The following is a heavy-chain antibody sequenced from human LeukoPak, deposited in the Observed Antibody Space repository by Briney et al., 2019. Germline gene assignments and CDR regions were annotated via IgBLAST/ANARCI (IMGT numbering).Heavy chain of an antibody. Sequence: ASVKVSCKASGYTFTGYYMHWVRQAPGQGLEWMGWINPNTGGTNYAQKFQGRVTMTRDTSISTAYMELSRLRSDDTAVYYCARDSQVAAAGPFDYWGQGTLVTVSS. D-gene: IGHD6-13*01. V-gene: IGHV1-2*02. J-gene: IGHJ4*02. CDR2: INPNTGGT. CDR1: GYTFTGYY. CDR3: ARDSQVAAAGPFDY.